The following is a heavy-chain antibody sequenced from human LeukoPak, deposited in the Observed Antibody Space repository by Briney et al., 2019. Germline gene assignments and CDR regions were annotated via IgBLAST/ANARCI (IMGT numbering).Heavy chain of an antibody. CDR3: ARESYDAFDI. D-gene: IGHD3-10*01. V-gene: IGHV4-59*11. Sequence: SETLSLTCTVSGGSISSHYWSWIRQPPGKGLEWIGYIYYSGSTNHNPSLKSRVTISVDTSKNQFSLKLSSVTAADTAVYYCARESYDAFDIWGQGTMVTVSS. CDR1: GGSISSHY. CDR2: IYYSGST. J-gene: IGHJ3*02.